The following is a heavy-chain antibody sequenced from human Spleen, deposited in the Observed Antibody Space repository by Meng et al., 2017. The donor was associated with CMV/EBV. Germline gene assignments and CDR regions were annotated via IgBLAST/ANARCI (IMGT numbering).Heavy chain of an antibody. Sequence: SRSARGGSVGWIRQPPGKALEWLALSYWNDDKRYGPSLKSRLTITKDTSKNQVVLTMTNVDPVDTATYYCAHRRGNSRSLGSFYFDYWGQGTLVTVSS. J-gene: IGHJ4*02. D-gene: IGHD4-11*01. CDR1: SRSARGGS. CDR3: AHRRGNSRSLGSFYFDY. V-gene: IGHV2-5*01. CDR2: SYWNDDK.